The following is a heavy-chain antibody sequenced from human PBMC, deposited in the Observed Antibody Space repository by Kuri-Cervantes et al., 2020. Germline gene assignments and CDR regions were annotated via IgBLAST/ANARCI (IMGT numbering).Heavy chain of an antibody. D-gene: IGHD3-22*01. Sequence: GSLRLSCTVSGGSISSYYWSWIRQPPGKGLEWSGYIYYSGSTNYNPSLNSRVTISVDTSKNQFSLKLSSVTAADTAVYYCARVSGPRRYSSGYYYYYYGMDVWGQGTTVTVSS. CDR2: IYYSGST. CDR1: GGSISSYY. CDR3: ARVSGPRRYSSGYYYYYYGMDV. J-gene: IGHJ6*02. V-gene: IGHV4-59*01.